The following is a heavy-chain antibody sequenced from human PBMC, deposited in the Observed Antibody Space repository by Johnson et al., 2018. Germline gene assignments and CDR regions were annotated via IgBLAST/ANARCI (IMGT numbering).Heavy chain of an antibody. V-gene: IGHV4-34*01. CDR1: GGSFSGYY. CDR3: ARAKGGGSYRYYYYYYMDI. CDR2: INHSGST. Sequence: QVQLQQWGAGLLKPSETLSLTCAVYGGSFSGYYWSWIRQPPGKGLEWIGEINHSGSTNYNPSLKSRVTISVDTSKNQFSLKLSSVTAADTAVYYCARAKGGGSYRYYYYYYMDIWGKGTTVTVSS. D-gene: IGHD1-26*01. J-gene: IGHJ6*03.